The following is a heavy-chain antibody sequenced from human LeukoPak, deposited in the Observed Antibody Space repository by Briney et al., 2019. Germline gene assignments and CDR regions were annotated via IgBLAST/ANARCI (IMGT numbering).Heavy chain of an antibody. CDR2: IKQDGSEK. V-gene: IGHV3-7*01. CDR1: GFTFSRYW. CDR3: ARGGWLPDY. Sequence: GGSLRLTCAASGFTFSRYWMSWVRQAPGKGLEWVANIKQDGSEKYYVDSVKGRFTISRDNAKNSLYLQMNSLRAGDTAVYYCARGGWLPDYWGQGTLVTVSS. J-gene: IGHJ4*02. D-gene: IGHD3-22*01.